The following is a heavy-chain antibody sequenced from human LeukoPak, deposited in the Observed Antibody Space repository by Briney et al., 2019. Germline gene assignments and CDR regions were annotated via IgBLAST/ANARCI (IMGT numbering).Heavy chain of an antibody. CDR2: IIPIFGTA. CDR3: ARAERLYYYDSSGYYEMGY. V-gene: IGHV1-69*13. CDR1: GGTFSSYA. Sequence: ASVKVSCKASGGTFSSYAISWVRQAPGQGLEWMGGIIPIFGTANYAQKFQGRVTITADESTSTAYMELSSLRSEDTAVYYCARAERLYYYDSSGYYEMGYWGQGTLVTVSS. D-gene: IGHD3-22*01. J-gene: IGHJ4*02.